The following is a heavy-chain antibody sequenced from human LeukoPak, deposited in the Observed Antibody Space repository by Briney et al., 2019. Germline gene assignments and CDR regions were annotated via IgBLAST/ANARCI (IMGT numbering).Heavy chain of an antibody. J-gene: IGHJ5*02. V-gene: IGHV1-18*01. CDR1: GYTFSSYG. Sequence: ASVKVSCKASGYTFSSYGVSWVRQAPGRGLEWMGWISAYNDNTNYAKKFQGRFTMTKDTSTSTAYMELRSLRSDDTAVYYCARDFVAVVGTSIPGFDPWGQGTLVTVSS. CDR2: ISAYNDNT. D-gene: IGHD6-19*01. CDR3: ARDFVAVVGTSIPGFDP.